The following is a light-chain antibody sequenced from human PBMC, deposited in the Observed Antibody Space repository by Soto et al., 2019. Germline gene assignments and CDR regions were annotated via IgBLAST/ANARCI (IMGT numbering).Light chain of an antibody. Sequence: QSVLTQPASVSGSPGQAITISCTGTNNDVGGYNYVSWYQQLPGKSPQLVIYDVSHRPSGVSDRFSGSKSGNTASLTISGLQAEDEADYYCCSYAGSSTPLIFGTGTKVTVL. CDR3: CSYAGSSTPLI. CDR1: NNDVGGYNY. CDR2: DVS. V-gene: IGLV2-14*03. J-gene: IGLJ1*01.